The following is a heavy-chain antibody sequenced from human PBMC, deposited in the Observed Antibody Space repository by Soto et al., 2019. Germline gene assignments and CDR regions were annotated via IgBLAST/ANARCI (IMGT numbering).Heavy chain of an antibody. D-gene: IGHD6-6*01. Sequence: EVQLAESGGGLAQPGGSLRLSCAASGFTLSGYGMDWVRQAPGQGLEYVSGISSNGVGTYYANSVQGRFTISRDNSKNTVYLQMGSLSPDDMALYYCARRARPDFYYLDFSGKGTTVTVSS. CDR2: ISSNGVGT. J-gene: IGHJ6*03. V-gene: IGHV3-64*01. CDR3: ARRARPDFYYLDF. CDR1: GFTLSGYG.